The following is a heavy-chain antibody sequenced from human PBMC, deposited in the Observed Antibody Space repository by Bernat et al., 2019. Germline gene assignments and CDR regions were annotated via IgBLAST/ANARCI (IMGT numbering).Heavy chain of an antibody. CDR1: GFTFSSYG. Sequence: VQLVESGGGLVQPGRSLRPSCAASGFTFSSYGMHWVRQAPGKGLEWVAVIPYDGGNKYYADSVKDRFTISRDNSKNTLYLQMNSLRIEDTAVYYCAKDAPFDHGDQTNFDYWGQGTLVTVSS. D-gene: IGHD4-17*01. V-gene: IGHV3-30*18. J-gene: IGHJ4*02. CDR2: IPYDGGNK. CDR3: AKDAPFDHGDQTNFDY.